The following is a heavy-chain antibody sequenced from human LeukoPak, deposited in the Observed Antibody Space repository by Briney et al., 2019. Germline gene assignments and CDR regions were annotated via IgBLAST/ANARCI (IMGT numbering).Heavy chain of an antibody. D-gene: IGHD2/OR15-2a*01. J-gene: IGHJ4*02. V-gene: IGHV1-2*02. CDR1: GYTFTSYY. CDR3: ARGSKPKMNSFDY. Sequence: ASVKVSCKASGYTFTSYYMHWVRQAPGQGLEWMGWINPNSGGTNYAQKFQGRVTMTRDTSISTAYMELSRLRSDDTAVYYCARGSKPKMNSFDYWGQGTLVTVSS. CDR2: INPNSGGT.